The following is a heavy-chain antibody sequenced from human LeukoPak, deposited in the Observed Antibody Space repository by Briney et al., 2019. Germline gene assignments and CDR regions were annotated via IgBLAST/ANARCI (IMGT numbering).Heavy chain of an antibody. D-gene: IGHD2-15*01. V-gene: IGHV1-46*01. CDR3: ARAEYCSGGSCYWFDP. CDR2: INPSGGST. J-gene: IGHJ5*02. CDR1: GYTFTGYF. Sequence: ASVKVSCKASGYTFTGYFLHWVRQAPGQGLEWMGIINPSGGSTSYAQKFQGRVTMTRDMSTSTVYMELSSLRSEDTAVYYCARAEYCSGGSCYWFDPWGQGTLVTVSS.